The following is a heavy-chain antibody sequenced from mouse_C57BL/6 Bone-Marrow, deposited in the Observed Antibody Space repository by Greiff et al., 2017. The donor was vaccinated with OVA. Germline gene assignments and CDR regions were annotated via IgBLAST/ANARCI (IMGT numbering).Heavy chain of an antibody. D-gene: IGHD2-4*01. CDR2: IDPENGDT. J-gene: IGHJ4*01. Sequence: EVKLVESGAELVRPGASVKLSCTASGFNIKDDYMPWVKQRPEQGLEWIGWIDPENGDTEYASKFQGKATITADTSSNTAYLQLSSLTSEDTAVYYCTTLPFYYDPPYYYAMDYWGQGTSVTVSS. V-gene: IGHV14-4*01. CDR1: GFNIKDDY. CDR3: TTLPFYYDPPYYYAMDY.